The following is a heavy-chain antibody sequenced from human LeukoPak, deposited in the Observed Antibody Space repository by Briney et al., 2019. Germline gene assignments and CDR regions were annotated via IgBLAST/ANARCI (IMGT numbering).Heavy chain of an antibody. Sequence: SQTLSLTCTVSGGSISSGGYYWSWIRQHPGKGLEWIGYIYYSGSTYYNPSLKGRVTMSVDTSKNQFSLKLSSVTAADTAVYYCARADYGDPKYYFDYWGQGTLVTVSS. J-gene: IGHJ4*02. CDR1: GGSISSGGYY. V-gene: IGHV4-31*03. D-gene: IGHD4-17*01. CDR2: IYYSGST. CDR3: ARADYGDPKYYFDY.